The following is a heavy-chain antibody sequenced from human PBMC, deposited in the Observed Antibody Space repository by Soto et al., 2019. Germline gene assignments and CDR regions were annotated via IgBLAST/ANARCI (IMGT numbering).Heavy chain of an antibody. Sequence: GGSLRLSCAASGFTFSSYGMHWVRQAPGKGLEWVAVISYDGSNKYYADSVKGRFTISRDNSKNTLNLQMNSLRAEDTAVYYCTGGSSRTNPVFPFHYWGQGTLVTGSS. J-gene: IGHJ4*02. D-gene: IGHD1-26*01. V-gene: IGHV3-30*03. CDR2: ISYDGSNK. CDR1: GFTFSSYG. CDR3: TGGSSRTNPVFPFHY.